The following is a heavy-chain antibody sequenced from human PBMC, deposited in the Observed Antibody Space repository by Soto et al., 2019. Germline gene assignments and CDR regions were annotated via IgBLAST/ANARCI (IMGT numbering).Heavy chain of an antibody. Sequence: SETLSLTCTVSGGSISSYYWSWIRQPPGKGLEWIGYIYYSGSTNYNPSLKSRVTISVDTSKNQFSLKLSSVTAADPAVYYCARHPGKAPVGNTCTSCTNWFDPWGQGTLVTVSS. V-gene: IGHV4-59*08. CDR2: IYYSGST. CDR1: GGSISSYY. CDR3: ARHPGKAPVGNTCTSCTNWFDP. J-gene: IGHJ5*02. D-gene: IGHD2-2*01.